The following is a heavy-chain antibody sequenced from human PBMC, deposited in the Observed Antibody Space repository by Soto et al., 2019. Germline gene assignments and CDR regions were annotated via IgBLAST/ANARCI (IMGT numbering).Heavy chain of an antibody. V-gene: IGHV3-11*01. CDR1: GFTFSDHY. J-gene: IGHJ5*01. Sequence: PGGSLRLSCAASGFTFSDHYMGWIRQAPERGLEWISYISKSGATMRYADSVKGRFTISRDNARNSLHLQMSSLRAEDTAIYFCVISTATGRDVADSLAQRSPVTVSS. D-gene: IGHD5-18*01. CDR2: ISKSGATM. CDR3: VISTATGRDVADS.